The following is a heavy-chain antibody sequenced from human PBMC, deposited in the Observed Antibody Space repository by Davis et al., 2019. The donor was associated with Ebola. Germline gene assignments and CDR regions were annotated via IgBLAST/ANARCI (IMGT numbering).Heavy chain of an antibody. J-gene: IGHJ5*02. CDR1: GGSFSGYY. V-gene: IGHV4-34*01. D-gene: IGHD2-15*01. Sequence: MPSETLSLTCAVYGGSFSGYYWSWIRQPPGKGLDWIGEINHSGSTNYNPSLKSRVTISVDTSKNQFSLKRSSVTAADTAVYYCARGPEVCSGGSCYSWWFDPWGQGTLVTVSS. CDR2: INHSGST. CDR3: ARGPEVCSGGSCYSWWFDP.